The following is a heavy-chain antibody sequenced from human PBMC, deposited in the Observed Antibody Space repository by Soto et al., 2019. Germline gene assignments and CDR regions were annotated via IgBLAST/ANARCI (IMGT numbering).Heavy chain of an antibody. CDR3: ATEYCIGSSCYSRIFDY. Sequence: LRLACEGSVLYFGLYTMNWVRQSPVKGLEWVASISSTSTYIYYGDSVKGRFSIARDNAKNSLYLQMDSLRDEDTALYYCATEYCIGSSCYSRIFDYWGQGTLVTVS. V-gene: IGHV3-21*01. CDR1: VLYFGLYT. J-gene: IGHJ4*02. D-gene: IGHD3-22*01. CDR2: ISSTSTYI.